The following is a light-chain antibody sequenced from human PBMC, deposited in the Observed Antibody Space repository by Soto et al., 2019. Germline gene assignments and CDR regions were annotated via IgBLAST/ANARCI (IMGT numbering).Light chain of an antibody. CDR2: DVS. J-gene: IGLJ2*01. CDR1: SSDDGGYNY. Sequence: QSALTQPRSVSESPGQSVTISCTGTSSDDGGYNYVSWYQQHPGKAPKLMIYDVSKGPSGVPDRFSGSKSRNTASLTISGLQAEDEADYYCCSYAGSYTWVFGGGTKLTVL. CDR3: CSYAGSYTWV. V-gene: IGLV2-11*01.